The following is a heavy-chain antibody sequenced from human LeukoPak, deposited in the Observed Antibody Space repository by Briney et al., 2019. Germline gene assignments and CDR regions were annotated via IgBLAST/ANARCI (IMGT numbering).Heavy chain of an antibody. J-gene: IGHJ4*02. CDR3: TREAVAVDY. CDR1: GFTFSGFA. CDR2: ISGSGGTT. Sequence: GGSLRLSCAASGFTFSGFAMSWVRQAPGKGLERVSVISGSGGTTYYADAVKGRLTISRDNSKNTLYLQMNSLRAEDTAVYYCTREAVAVDYWGQGTLATVSS. V-gene: IGHV3-23*01. D-gene: IGHD6-19*01.